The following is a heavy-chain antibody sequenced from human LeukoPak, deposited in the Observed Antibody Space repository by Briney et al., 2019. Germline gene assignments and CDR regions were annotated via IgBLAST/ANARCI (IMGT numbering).Heavy chain of an antibody. CDR1: GFPLRNYV. Sequence: GGSLRLSCAASGFPLRNYVMSWVRQAPGKGLEWVSAISTSGDNTYYADSVKGRFTISRDNSKNTLYLQMNSLRAEDTAVYYCAKGHVDTAMASDYWGQGTLVTVSS. V-gene: IGHV3-23*01. D-gene: IGHD5-18*01. CDR2: ISTSGDNT. CDR3: AKGHVDTAMASDY. J-gene: IGHJ4*02.